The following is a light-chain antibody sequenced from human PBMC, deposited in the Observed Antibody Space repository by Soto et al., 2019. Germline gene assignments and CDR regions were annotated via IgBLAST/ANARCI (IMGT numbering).Light chain of an antibody. CDR3: QPYNSFSGT. CDR1: QTISSW. CDR2: DAS. J-gene: IGKJ1*01. Sequence: DIQMTQSPSTLSASVGDRVTITCRASQTISSWLVWYQQKPGKAPKLLIYDASSLESGVPSRFSGRGSGTQFTLTISSLQPDDFATYYCQPYNSFSGTFGPGTKVDIK. V-gene: IGKV1-5*01.